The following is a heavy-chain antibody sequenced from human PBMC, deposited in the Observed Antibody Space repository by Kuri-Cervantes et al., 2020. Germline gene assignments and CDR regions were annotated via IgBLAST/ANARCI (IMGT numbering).Heavy chain of an antibody. J-gene: IGHJ3*02. D-gene: IGHD2-15*01. CDR3: AKKDVVYCSGGSCYSGAFDI. V-gene: IGHV3-7*05. Sequence: GESLKISCAASGFTFSNYWMSWVRQAPGKGLEWVANIKQDGSEKYYVDSVKGRFTISRDNSKNTLYLQMNSLRAEDTAVYYCAKKDVVYCSGGSCYSGAFDIWGQGTMVTVSS. CDR1: GFTFSNYW. CDR2: IKQDGSEK.